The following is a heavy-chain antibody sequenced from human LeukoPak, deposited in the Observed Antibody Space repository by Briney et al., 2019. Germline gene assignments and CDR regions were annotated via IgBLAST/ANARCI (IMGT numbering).Heavy chain of an antibody. CDR2: VTWDGGTT. D-gene: IGHD3-10*01. CDR3: TKDALWFGDLFGIHFDY. CDR1: GFTFDNYA. V-gene: IGHV3-43D*03. Sequence: QAGGSLRLSCVAPGFTFDNYAMHWVRQAPGKGLEWVSLVTWDGGTTYYADSVKGRFTIFRDNSKNSLYLQMDSLRAEDTALYYCTKDALWFGDLFGIHFDYWGQGTLVTVSS. J-gene: IGHJ4*02.